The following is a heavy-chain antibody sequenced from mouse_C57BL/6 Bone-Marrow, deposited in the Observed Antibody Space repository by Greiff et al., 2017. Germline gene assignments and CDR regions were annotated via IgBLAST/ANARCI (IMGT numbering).Heavy chain of an antibody. V-gene: IGHV1-47*01. D-gene: IGHD2-1*01. J-gene: IGHJ2*01. CDR3: ARGGNYGGYYFDY. Sequence: QVQLQQSGAELVKPGASVKMSCKASGYTFTTYPIEWMKQNHGKSLEWIGNFHPYNDDTKYNEKFKGKATLTVEKSSSTVYLGLSRLTSADSAVYCGARGGNYGGYYFDYWGQGTTLTVSS. CDR1: GYTFTTYP. CDR2: FHPYNDDT.